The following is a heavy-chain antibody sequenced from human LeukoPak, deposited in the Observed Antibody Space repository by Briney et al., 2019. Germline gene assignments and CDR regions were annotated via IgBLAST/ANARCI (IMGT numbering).Heavy chain of an antibody. Sequence: PSETLSLTCTVSGYSISSGYYWGWIRQPPGKGLEWIAYVYYSGSTNYNPSLKSRVTISVDTSKNQFSLKLSSVTAADTAVYYCARAVRYFGQDAYDIWGQGTMVTVSS. D-gene: IGHD3-9*01. V-gene: IGHV4-61*01. CDR1: GYSISSGYY. J-gene: IGHJ3*02. CDR2: VYYSGST. CDR3: ARAVRYFGQDAYDI.